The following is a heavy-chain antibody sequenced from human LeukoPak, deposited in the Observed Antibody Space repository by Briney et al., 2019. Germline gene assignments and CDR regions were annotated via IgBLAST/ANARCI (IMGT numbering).Heavy chain of an antibody. CDR3: TRTGLLNYFDY. V-gene: IGHV3-49*04. CDR1: GFTFGDYA. CDR2: IRSKAYGGTT. J-gene: IGHJ4*02. D-gene: IGHD1-26*01. Sequence: GGSLRLSCTASGFTFGDYAMGWVRQAPGKGLEWVGFIRSKAYGGTTEYAASVKGRFTISRDDSKSIAYLQMNSLKTEDTAVYYCTRTGLLNYFDYWGQGTLVTVSS.